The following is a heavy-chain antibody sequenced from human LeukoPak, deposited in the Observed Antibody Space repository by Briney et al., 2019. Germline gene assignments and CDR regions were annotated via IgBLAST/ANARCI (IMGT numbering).Heavy chain of an antibody. CDR2: IYNSGCT. V-gene: IGHV4-39*01. CDR1: GGSISSSGYY. D-gene: IGHD4-23*01. J-gene: IGHJ4*02. CDR3: ATSPQYGGY. Sequence: SETLSLTCTVSGGSISSSGYYWGWSPHPPGKGMEWIGSIYNSGCTQYNPSLMSRVTISVDTSKNQFSLKVRSVTAADTAVYYWATSPQYGGYWGQGTLVTVSS.